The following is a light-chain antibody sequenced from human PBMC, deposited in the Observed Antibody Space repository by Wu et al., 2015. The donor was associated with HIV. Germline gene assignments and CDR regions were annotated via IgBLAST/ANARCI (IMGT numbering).Light chain of an antibody. CDR3: QHYDSFPWT. CDR1: QRISKW. CDR2: LAS. V-gene: IGKV1-5*03. J-gene: IGKJ1*01. Sequence: IQMTQSPSTLSASVGDRVTITCRASQRISKWLAWYQQKPGRAPKLLIYLASTLQSGVPSRFSGSGSGTEFTLTINSLQPDDFATYYCQHYDSFPWTFGQGTKVEI.